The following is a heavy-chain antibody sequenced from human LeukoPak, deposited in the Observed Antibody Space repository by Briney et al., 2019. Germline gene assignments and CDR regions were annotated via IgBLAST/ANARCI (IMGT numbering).Heavy chain of an antibody. CDR1: GGSISSGSYY. CDR2: IYTSGST. V-gene: IGHV4-61*02. D-gene: IGHD3-3*01. Sequence: PSETLSLTCTVSGGSISSGSYYWSWIRQPAGKGLEWIGRIYTSGSTNYNPSLKSRVTISVDTSKNQFSLKLSSVTAADTAVYYCARDRYEDYYYGMDVWGQGTTVTVSS. J-gene: IGHJ6*02. CDR3: ARDRYEDYYYGMDV.